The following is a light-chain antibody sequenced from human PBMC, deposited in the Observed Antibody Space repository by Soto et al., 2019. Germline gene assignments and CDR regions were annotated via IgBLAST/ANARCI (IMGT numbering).Light chain of an antibody. J-gene: IGKJ4*01. CDR3: HQRSNWPLT. CDR2: DAS. Sequence: EIVLTQSPATLSLSPGERATLSCRASQSVSSYLAWYQQKPGQAPRLLIYDASNRATGIPARFSGSGSGTDFTLTISSLEPEAFAVYYGHQRSNWPLTFGGGTTVEIK. CDR1: QSVSSY. V-gene: IGKV3-11*01.